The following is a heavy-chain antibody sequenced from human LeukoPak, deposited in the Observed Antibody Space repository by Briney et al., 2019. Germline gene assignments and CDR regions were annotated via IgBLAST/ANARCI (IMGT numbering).Heavy chain of an antibody. CDR1: GFTFSTYA. CDR2: VSGTGGRT. D-gene: IGHD6-6*01. Sequence: GGSLRLSCAASGFTFSTYAMSWVRQAPGKGLEWVSVVSGTGGRTYYADSVKGRFTISRDNSKNTLYLQMNSLRAEDTALYYCVKASSSSPQYNWFDAWGQGTLVTVPS. V-gene: IGHV3-23*01. J-gene: IGHJ5*02. CDR3: VKASSSSPQYNWFDA.